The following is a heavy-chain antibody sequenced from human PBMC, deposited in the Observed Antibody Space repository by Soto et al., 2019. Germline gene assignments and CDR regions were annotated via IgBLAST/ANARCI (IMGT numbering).Heavy chain of an antibody. CDR3: ARVDFWSGYEGYYFDY. CDR2: IYYSGST. Sequence: QVQLQESGPGLVKPSQTLSLTCTVSGGSISSGDYYWSWIRQPPGKGMEWIGYIYYSGSTYYNPSLKSRVTISVDTSKNQFSLKLSSVTAADTAVYYCARVDFWSGYEGYYFDYWGQGTLVTVSS. CDR1: GGSISSGDYY. V-gene: IGHV4-30-4*01. J-gene: IGHJ4*02. D-gene: IGHD3-3*01.